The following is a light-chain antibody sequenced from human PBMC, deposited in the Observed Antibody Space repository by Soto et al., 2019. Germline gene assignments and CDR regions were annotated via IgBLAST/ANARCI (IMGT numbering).Light chain of an antibody. CDR2: DAS. J-gene: IGKJ1*01. Sequence: DIQMTQSPSTLSASVGDRVTITCRASQSISSWLAWYQQKPGKAPKLLIYDASSLESGVPSRFSGSGSGTEFTLTISSLEPEDIAVYYCQVRDVWPSFGQGTKVEIK. V-gene: IGKV1-5*01. CDR1: QSISSW. CDR3: QVRDVWPS.